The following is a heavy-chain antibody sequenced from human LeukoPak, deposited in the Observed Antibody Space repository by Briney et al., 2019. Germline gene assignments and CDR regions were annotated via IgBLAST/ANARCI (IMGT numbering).Heavy chain of an antibody. CDR3: ARGIAVAGAFDY. CDR1: GYTFTGYY. D-gene: IGHD6-19*01. Sequence: ASVKVSCKASGYTFTGYYMHWVRQAPGQGLEWVGWINPNSGGTNYAQKFQGRVTITRDTSISTAYMELSRLRSDDTAVYYCARGIAVAGAFDYWGQGTLVSVSS. CDR2: INPNSGGT. J-gene: IGHJ4*02. V-gene: IGHV1-2*02.